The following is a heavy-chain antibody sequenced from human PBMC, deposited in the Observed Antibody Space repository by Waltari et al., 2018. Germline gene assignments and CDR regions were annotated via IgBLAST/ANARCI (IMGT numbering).Heavy chain of an antibody. J-gene: IGHJ4*02. CDR2: IYHSGST. CDR1: GGSISSGGSS. CDR3: ARGREPYYYGSGSTFDY. D-gene: IGHD3-10*01. V-gene: IGHV4-30-2*01. Sequence: QLQLQESGSGLVKPSQTLSLTCAVSGGSISSGGSSWSWIRQPPGKGREWIGYIYHSGSTYYNPSLKSRVTISVDRSKNQFSLKLSSVTAADTAVYYCARGREPYYYGSGSTFDYWGQGTLVTVSS.